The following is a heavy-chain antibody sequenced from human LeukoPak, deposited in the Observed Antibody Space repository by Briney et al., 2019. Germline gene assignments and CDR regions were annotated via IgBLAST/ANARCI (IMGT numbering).Heavy chain of an antibody. V-gene: IGHV3-21*01. CDR3: ARDRIKYYDSSGYGGIDY. CDR1: GFAFSSYS. J-gene: IGHJ4*02. CDR2: ISSSSSYI. D-gene: IGHD3-22*01. Sequence: PGGSLRLSCAASGFAFSSYSMNWVRQAPGKGLEWVSSISSSSSYIYYADSVKGRFTISRDNAKNSLYLQMNSLRAEDTAVYYCARDRIKYYDSSGYGGIDYCGQGTLVTVSS.